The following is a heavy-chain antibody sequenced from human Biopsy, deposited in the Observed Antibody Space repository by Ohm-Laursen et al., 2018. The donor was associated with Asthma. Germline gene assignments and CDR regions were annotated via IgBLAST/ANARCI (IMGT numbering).Heavy chain of an antibody. J-gene: IGHJ4*02. CDR1: GGTFNTYA. D-gene: IGHD2-2*01. CDR2: INSVFGAT. CDR3: ARKAGSCISRTCYSLDF. Sequence: ASVKVSCNSLGGTFNTYAIGWVRQAPGQGLEWMGGINSVFGATTYPQKFQDRVTITADDSTSTVYMELSSLRSEDTAVYYCARKAGSCISRTCYSLDFWGQGTLVTVSS. V-gene: IGHV1-69*13.